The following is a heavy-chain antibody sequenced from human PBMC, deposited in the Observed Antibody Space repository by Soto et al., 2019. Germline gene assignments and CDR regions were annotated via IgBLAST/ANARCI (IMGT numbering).Heavy chain of an antibody. D-gene: IGHD1-1*01. V-gene: IGHV3-74*01. CDR3: VRDKNWSFDY. CDR1: GFIFSSHW. J-gene: IGHJ4*02. CDR2: IGPDGSNI. Sequence: GSLRVPCSASGFIFSSHWMHWVRQAPGKGLVGVSHIGPDGSNIWEADSVQGRFTISRDNARNRLYLQMNSLRDEDTAIYYCVRDKNWSFDYWGQGILVTVYS.